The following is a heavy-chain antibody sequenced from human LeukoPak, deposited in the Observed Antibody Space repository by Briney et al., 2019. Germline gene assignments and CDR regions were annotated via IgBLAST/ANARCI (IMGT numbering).Heavy chain of an antibody. J-gene: IGHJ5*01. CDR2: IDHTGRS. Sequence: PSETLSLTCAVYGGSCSGHYWTWIRQPPGKGLEWIGEIDHTGRSTYNPSLTSRVTISKDSSKNQFSLSLGSVIAADTAVYFCARGENSGSYFSYFDSWAQGTPVTVSS. CDR1: GGSCSGHY. V-gene: IGHV4-34*01. D-gene: IGHD3-10*01. CDR3: ARGENSGSYFSYFDS.